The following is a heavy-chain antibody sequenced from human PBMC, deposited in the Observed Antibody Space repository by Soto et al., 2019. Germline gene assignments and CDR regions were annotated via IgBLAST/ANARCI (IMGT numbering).Heavy chain of an antibody. V-gene: IGHV4-31*03. Sequence: QVQLQESGPGLVKPSQTLSLTCTVSGGSISSVGYYWSWIRQHPVRGLEWVGYIYYSGNTYYKPSLKSRITISVDTSKNQFSLNLSSVTAADTAVYYCARGDGSSPSVFFDNWGQGTLVTVSS. J-gene: IGHJ4*02. CDR3: ARGDGSSPSVFFDN. D-gene: IGHD6-6*01. CDR2: IYYSGNT. CDR1: GGSISSVGYY.